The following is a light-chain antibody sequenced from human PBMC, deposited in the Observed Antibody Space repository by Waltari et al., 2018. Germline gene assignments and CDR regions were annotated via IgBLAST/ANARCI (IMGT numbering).Light chain of an antibody. V-gene: IGLV2-14*01. CDR1: SSDVGAYNY. Sequence: QSALTQPASVSGSPGQSITISCTGTSSDVGAYNYVSWYQQHPGKAPKIMIYDVSNRYPGCSNRFSGSKSGNTASLTISGLQAEDEADYYCSSKSTSSTLVVFGGGTKLTVL. CDR2: DVS. CDR3: SSKSTSSTLVV. J-gene: IGLJ2*01.